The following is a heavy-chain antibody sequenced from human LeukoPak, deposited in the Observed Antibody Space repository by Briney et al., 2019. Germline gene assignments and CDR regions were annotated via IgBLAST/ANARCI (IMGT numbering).Heavy chain of an antibody. V-gene: IGHV7-4-1*02. CDR2: INPNTGNP. CDR1: GYSFTTYA. D-gene: IGHD3-16*02. CDR3: ARASQPLGGLSLPDY. J-gene: IGHJ4*02. Sequence: GSVKVSCKASGYSFTTYAMNWLRQAPGQGLEWVGWINPNTGNPTYAPGFRGRFVFSLDTSVSTAYLQISGLKADDTAVYYCARASQPLGGLSLPDYWGQGTLVSVSS.